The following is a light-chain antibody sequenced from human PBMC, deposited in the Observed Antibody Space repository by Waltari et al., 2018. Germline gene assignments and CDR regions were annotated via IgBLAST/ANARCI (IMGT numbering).Light chain of an antibody. CDR1: QAISNY. Sequence: DIQLTQSPSSLSASVGDRVTITCRASQAISNYLAWYQQKPGKVPKLLIYAASILQSAVPSRFSGTGSGTGFSLTISSLQPDDVATYYCQNYNSAPLTFGGGTKVEIK. V-gene: IGKV1-27*01. CDR3: QNYNSAPLT. CDR2: AAS. J-gene: IGKJ4*01.